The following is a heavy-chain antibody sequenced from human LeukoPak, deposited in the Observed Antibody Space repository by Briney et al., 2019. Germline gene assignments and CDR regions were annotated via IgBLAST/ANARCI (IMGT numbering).Heavy chain of an antibody. D-gene: IGHD4-11*01. CDR1: GGSISSGSYY. CDR2: IYTSGST. Sequence: SETLSLTCTVSGGSISSGSYYWSWIRQPAGKGLEWIGRIYTSGSTNYNPSLKSRATISVDTSKNQFSLKLSSVTAADTAVYYCAREGTVTNWFDPWGQGTLVTVSS. J-gene: IGHJ5*02. V-gene: IGHV4-61*02. CDR3: AREGTVTNWFDP.